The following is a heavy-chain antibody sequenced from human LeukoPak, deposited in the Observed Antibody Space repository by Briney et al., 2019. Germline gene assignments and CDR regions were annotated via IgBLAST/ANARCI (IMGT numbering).Heavy chain of an antibody. J-gene: IGHJ5*02. CDR2: INPNSGGT. D-gene: IGHD2-15*01. Sequence: GASVKVSCKASGYTFTSYDINWVRQATGQGLEWMGWINPNSGGTNYAQKFQGRVTMTRDTSISTAYMELSRLRSDDTAVYYCARDVSGCSGGSCYWFDPWGQGTLVTVSS. CDR1: GYTFTSYD. CDR3: ARDVSGCSGGSCYWFDP. V-gene: IGHV1-2*02.